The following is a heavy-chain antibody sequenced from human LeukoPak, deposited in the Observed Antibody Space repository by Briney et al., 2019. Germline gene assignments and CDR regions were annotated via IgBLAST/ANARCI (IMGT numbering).Heavy chain of an antibody. CDR2: IYYSGRT. V-gene: IGHV4-59*01. CDR1: GGSISSYY. CDR3: ATPSSGSYNDAFDI. J-gene: IGHJ3*02. D-gene: IGHD1-26*01. Sequence: PSETLSLTCTVSGGSISSYYWSWLRQPPGKGLEWIGYIYYSGRTSYNPSFKSRVTMSVDTSNNQFSLKLTSVTAADTAVYYCATPSSGSYNDAFDIWGQGTMVTVSS.